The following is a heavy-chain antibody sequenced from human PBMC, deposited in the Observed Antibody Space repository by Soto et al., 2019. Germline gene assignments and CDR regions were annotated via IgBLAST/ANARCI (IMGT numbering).Heavy chain of an antibody. CDR2: INRGSGTI. CDR3: TRSAYMDV. V-gene: IGHV3-48*01. CDR1: GFTFDDYG. D-gene: IGHD2-2*01. J-gene: IGHJ6*03. Sequence: GGSLRLSCAASGFTFDDYGMNWVRQAPGKGLEWVSYINRGSGTIYYADSVKGRFTISRDNAKNSLYLQMDSLRAEDTAVYYATRSAYMDVWGTGTTVTVS.